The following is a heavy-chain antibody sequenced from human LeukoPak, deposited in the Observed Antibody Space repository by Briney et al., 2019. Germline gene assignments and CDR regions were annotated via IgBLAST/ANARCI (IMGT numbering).Heavy chain of an antibody. CDR3: ARAYPYYDFWSGYYTGYYGMDV. D-gene: IGHD3-3*01. V-gene: IGHV4-34*01. J-gene: IGHJ6*02. CDR1: GGPFSGYY. CDR2: INHSGST. Sequence: SETLSLTCAVYGGPFSGYYWSWIRQPPGKGLEWIGEINHSGSTNYNPSLKSRVTISVDTSKNQFSLKLSSVTAADTAVYYCARAYPYYDFWSGYYTGYYGMDVWGQGTTVTVSS.